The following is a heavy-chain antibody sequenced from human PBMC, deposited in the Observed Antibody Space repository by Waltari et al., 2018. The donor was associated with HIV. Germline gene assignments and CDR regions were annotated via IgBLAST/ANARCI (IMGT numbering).Heavy chain of an antibody. J-gene: IGHJ6*02. Sequence: QVQLVQSGAEVKKPGASVKVSCKASGYAFASYDVNWGRQATGQGPEGMGWRCTNSGNTVDEREFQGRVTMTRDTSRSTVYMELSSLTAEDTAVYYCARGGSASMDVWGQGTTVTVSS. CDR3: ARGGSASMDV. CDR1: GYAFASYD. V-gene: IGHV1-8*01. CDR2: RCTNSGNT.